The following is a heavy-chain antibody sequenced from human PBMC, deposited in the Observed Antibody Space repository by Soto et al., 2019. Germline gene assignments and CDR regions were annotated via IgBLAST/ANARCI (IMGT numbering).Heavy chain of an antibody. D-gene: IGHD4-17*01. V-gene: IGHV4-59*01. CDR2: IYYSGST. CDR3: ARGSFGDTFDY. CDR1: GGSISSYY. J-gene: IGHJ4*02. Sequence: TLSLTCNVSGGSISSYYWSWIRQPPGKGLEWIGYIYYSGSTNYNPSLKSRVTISVDTSKNQFSLKLSSVTAADTAVYYCARGSFGDTFDYWGQGTLVTVSS.